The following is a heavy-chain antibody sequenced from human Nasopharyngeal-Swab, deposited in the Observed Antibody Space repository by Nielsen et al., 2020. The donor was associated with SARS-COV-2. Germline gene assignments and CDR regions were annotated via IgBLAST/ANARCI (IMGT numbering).Heavy chain of an antibody. J-gene: IGHJ4*02. Sequence: GGSLRLSCAASGFTFDDYAMHWVRQAPGKGLEWVSGLSWNSGSIGYADSVKGRFTISRDNAKNSLYLQMNSLRAEDTALYYCAKDISAGYYDILTGYYGYWGQGTLVTVSS. CDR3: AKDISAGYYDILTGYYGY. D-gene: IGHD3-9*01. CDR1: GFTFDDYA. V-gene: IGHV3-9*01. CDR2: LSWNSGSI.